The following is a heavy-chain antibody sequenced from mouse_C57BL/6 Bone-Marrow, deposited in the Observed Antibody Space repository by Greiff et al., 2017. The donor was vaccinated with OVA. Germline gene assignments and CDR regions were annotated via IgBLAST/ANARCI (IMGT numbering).Heavy chain of an antibody. CDR2: IDPSDSYT. V-gene: IGHV1-69*01. J-gene: IGHJ3*01. CDR3: ARRGIVPLSH. D-gene: IGHD1-2*01. CDR1: GYTFTSYW. Sequence: QVQLQQPGAELVMPGASVKLSCKASGYTFTSYWMHWVKQRPGQGLEWIGEIDPSDSYTNYNQKFKGKATLTVDKSSSTAYMQLSSLTSEDSAVYYCARRGIVPLSHWGQGTLVTVSA.